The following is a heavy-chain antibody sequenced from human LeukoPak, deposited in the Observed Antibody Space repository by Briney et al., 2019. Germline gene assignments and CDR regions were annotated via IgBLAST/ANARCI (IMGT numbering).Heavy chain of an antibody. V-gene: IGHV3-48*02. J-gene: IGHJ6*02. CDR1: GFTFSAYS. CDR3: ARGGSGFYYYYGLDV. CDR2: ITSSSDSI. Sequence: GGSLRLSCATSGFTFSAYSMIWVRQTPGKGLECLSYITSSSDSIHYADSVRGRFTVSRDNAKNSLYLQMNSLRDEDTAVYYCARGGSGFYYYYGLDVWGQGTTVTVSS. D-gene: IGHD6-19*01.